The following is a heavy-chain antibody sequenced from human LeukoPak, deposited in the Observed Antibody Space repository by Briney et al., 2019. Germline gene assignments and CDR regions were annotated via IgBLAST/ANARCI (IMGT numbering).Heavy chain of an antibody. CDR1: GGFLSGYY. CDR2: INNSGST. D-gene: IGHD3-3*01. J-gene: IGHJ6*03. Sequence: SETLSLTCAVYGGFLSGYYWSWIRQPPGKGLEWIGEINNSGSTNYNLSLHSRVTISVDTSKNQFSLKLSSVTAADTAVYYCARRTRITIFGVVKYYYYYMDVWGKGTTVTVSS. V-gene: IGHV4-34*01. CDR3: ARRTRITIFGVVKYYYYYMDV.